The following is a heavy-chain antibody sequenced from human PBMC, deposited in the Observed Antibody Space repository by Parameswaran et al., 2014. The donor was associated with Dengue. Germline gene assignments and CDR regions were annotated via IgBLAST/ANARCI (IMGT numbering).Heavy chain of an antibody. D-gene: IGHD1-26*01. V-gene: IGHV3-74*01. J-gene: IGHJ4*02. CDR3: ARDGEGYYY. Sequence: WIRQPPGKGLVWVSRINSDGSSTSYADSVKGRFTISRDNAKNTLYLQMNSLRAEDTAVYYCARDGEGYYYWGQGTLVTVSS. CDR2: INSDGSST.